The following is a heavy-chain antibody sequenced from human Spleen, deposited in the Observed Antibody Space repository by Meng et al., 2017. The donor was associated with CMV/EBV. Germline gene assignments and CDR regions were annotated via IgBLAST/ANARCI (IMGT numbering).Heavy chain of an antibody. V-gene: IGHV4-4*02. CDR3: ARDMRFWGGLDY. Sequence: TCAASGGSISSSNWWSWVRQPPGKGLEWIGAIYHSGSTNYNPSLKSRVTISVDKSKNQFSLKLSSVTAADTAVYYCARDMRFWGGLDYWGQGTLVTVSS. CDR1: GGSISSSNW. D-gene: IGHD3-3*01. J-gene: IGHJ4*02. CDR2: IYHSGST.